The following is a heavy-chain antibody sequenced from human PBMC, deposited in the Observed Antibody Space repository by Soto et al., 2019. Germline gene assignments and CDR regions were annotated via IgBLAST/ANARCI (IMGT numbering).Heavy chain of an antibody. CDR3: TRLLSDAFDI. CDR1: GFTFSGSA. J-gene: IGHJ3*02. CDR2: IRSKGNSYAT. V-gene: IGHV3-73*01. Sequence: GGSLRLSCAASGFTFSGSAMHWVRQASGKGLEWVGRIRSKGNSYATAYAASVKGRFTISRDDSKNTVYLQMNSLKTEDTAVYYCTRLLSDAFDIWGQGTMVTVSS.